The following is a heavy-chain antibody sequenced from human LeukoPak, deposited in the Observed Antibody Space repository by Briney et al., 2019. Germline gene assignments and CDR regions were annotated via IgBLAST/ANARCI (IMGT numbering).Heavy chain of an antibody. CDR1: GFTFTSSA. V-gene: IGHV1-58*02. J-gene: IGHJ4*02. Sequence: GASVKVSCKASGFTFTSSAMQWVRQARGQRLEWIGWIVVGSGNTNYAQKFQERVTITRDMSTSTAYMELSSLRSEDTAVYYCGALGYCSSTSCYGGFDYWGEGTLVTVSS. CDR3: GALGYCSSTSCYGGFDY. D-gene: IGHD2-2*01. CDR2: IVVGSGNT.